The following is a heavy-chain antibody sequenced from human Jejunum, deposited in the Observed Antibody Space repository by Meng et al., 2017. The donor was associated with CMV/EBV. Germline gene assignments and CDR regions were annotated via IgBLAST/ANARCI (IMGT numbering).Heavy chain of an antibody. CDR2: IRYDGTKT. Sequence: SLGMPWVRQGPGTGLEWVSFIRYDGTKTYYADSVQGRFTISRDNSKNTLYLQMNSLRAEDTAIYYCAKDHDLVTGKDYYYAMDVWGQGTTVTVSS. CDR1: SLG. V-gene: IGHV3-30*02. J-gene: IGHJ6*02. CDR3: AKDHDLVTGKDYYYAMDV. D-gene: IGHD2-21*02.